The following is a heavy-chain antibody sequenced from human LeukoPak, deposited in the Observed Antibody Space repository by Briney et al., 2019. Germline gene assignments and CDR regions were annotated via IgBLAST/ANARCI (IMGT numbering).Heavy chain of an antibody. D-gene: IGHD1-26*01. J-gene: IGHJ4*02. CDR1: GYTFTSYY. V-gene: IGHV1-46*01. CDR2: INPSGGST. CDR3: ARDGIVGATRIDY. Sequence: ASGKVSCKASGYTFTSYYMHWVRQAPGQGLEWMGIINPSGGSTSYAQKFQGRVTMTRDTSTSTAYMELSSLRSEDTAVYYCARDGIVGATRIDYWGQGTLVTVSS.